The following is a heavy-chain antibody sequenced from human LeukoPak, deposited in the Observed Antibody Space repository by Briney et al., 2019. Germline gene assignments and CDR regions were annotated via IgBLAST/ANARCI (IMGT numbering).Heavy chain of an antibody. D-gene: IGHD2-15*01. Sequence: PSETLSLXCAVYGGSFSGYYWSWIRQPPGKGLEWIGEINHSGSTNYNPSLKSRVTISVDTSKNQFSLKLSSVTAADTAVYYCARPVAAYFDYWGQGTLVTVSS. CDR3: ARPVAAYFDY. CDR1: GGSFSGYY. J-gene: IGHJ4*02. V-gene: IGHV4-34*01. CDR2: INHSGST.